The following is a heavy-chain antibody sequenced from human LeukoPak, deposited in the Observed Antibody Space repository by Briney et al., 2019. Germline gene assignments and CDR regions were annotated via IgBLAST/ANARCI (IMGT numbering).Heavy chain of an antibody. D-gene: IGHD3-9*01. J-gene: IGHJ3*02. CDR2: ISGSGGST. CDR3: AKVGNSVLRYFDWSDDAFDI. Sequence: GGTLRLSCAASGFTFSSYGMSWVRQAPGKGLEWVSAISGSGGSTYYADSVKGRFTISRDNSKNTLYLQMNSLRAEDTAVYYCAKVGNSVLRYFDWSDDAFDIWGQGTMVTVSS. V-gene: IGHV3-23*01. CDR1: GFTFSSYG.